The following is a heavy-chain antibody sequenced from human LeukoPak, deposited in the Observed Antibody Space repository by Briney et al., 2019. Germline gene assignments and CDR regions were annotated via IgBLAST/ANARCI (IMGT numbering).Heavy chain of an antibody. CDR2: INPNSGGT. V-gene: IGHV1-2*02. D-gene: IGHD2-2*01. CDR1: GYTFTGYY. J-gene: IGHJ5*02. Sequence: ASVKVSCKASGYTFTGYYMHWVRQAPGQGLEWMGWINPNSGGTNYAQKLQGRVTMTTDTSTSTAYMELRSLRSDDTAVYYCARVGDIVVVPAARWFDPWGQGTLVTVSS. CDR3: ARVGDIVVVPAARWFDP.